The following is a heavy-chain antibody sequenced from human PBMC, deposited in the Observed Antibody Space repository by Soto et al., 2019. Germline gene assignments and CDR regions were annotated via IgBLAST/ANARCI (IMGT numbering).Heavy chain of an antibody. CDR2: TYYKSKWFY. CDR1: GDSVSSDSTA. CDR3: ARGGQWLLY. D-gene: IGHD6-19*01. V-gene: IGHV6-1*01. Sequence: PSQTLSLTCDISGDSVSSDSTAWNWIRQSPSRGLEWLGRTYYKSKWFYNYAVSVRSRIAINSGTSKNQFSLQLNSVTPVHTAVYLCARGGQWLLYWGQGSLVRVAS. J-gene: IGHJ4*02.